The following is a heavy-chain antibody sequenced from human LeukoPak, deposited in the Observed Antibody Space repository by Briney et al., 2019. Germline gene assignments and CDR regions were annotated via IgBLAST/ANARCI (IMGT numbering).Heavy chain of an antibody. J-gene: IGHJ4*02. CDR3: ARATTRTGVSDY. Sequence: PSETLSLTCTVSGASISSYYWSWIRQPPGKGLEWIGYIYYSGSTNYNPSLKSRVTISVDTSKNQFSLKLSSVTAADTAVYYCARATTRTGVSDYWGQGTLVTVSS. V-gene: IGHV4-59*01. D-gene: IGHD7-27*01. CDR1: GASISSYY. CDR2: IYYSGST.